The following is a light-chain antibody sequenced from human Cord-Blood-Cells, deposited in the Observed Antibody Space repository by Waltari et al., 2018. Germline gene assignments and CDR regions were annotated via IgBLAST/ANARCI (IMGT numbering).Light chain of an antibody. CDR3: CSYAGSSTWV. J-gene: IGLJ3*02. CDR2: EVS. V-gene: IGLV2-23*02. CDR1: SSDVGSYNL. Sequence: QSALTQPASVSGSPGPSITISCTGTSSDVGSYNLVSWYQQPPGKAPKLMIYEVSKRPSGVSNRFSGSKSGNTASLTISGLQAEDEADYYCCSYAGSSTWVFGGGTKLTVL.